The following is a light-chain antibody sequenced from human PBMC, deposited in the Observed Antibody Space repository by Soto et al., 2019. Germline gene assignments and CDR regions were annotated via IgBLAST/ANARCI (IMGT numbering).Light chain of an antibody. J-gene: IGLJ2*01. Sequence: QPVLTQAPSASGTPGQRVTISCSGGRSNIGSNTVNWYQQLPGTAPKLLFYSNNQRPSGVPGRFSVSRSGTSASLAISGLQSGDEADYSCATWEDSLSGVVFGGGTK. CDR1: RSNIGSNT. CDR2: SNN. CDR3: ATWEDSLSGVV. V-gene: IGLV1-44*01.